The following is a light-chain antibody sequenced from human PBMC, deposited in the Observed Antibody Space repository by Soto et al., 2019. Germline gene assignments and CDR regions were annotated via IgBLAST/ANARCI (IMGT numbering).Light chain of an antibody. Sequence: EIVLTQSPGILSLSPGERATLSCRASQSVSSSYLAWYQHKPGQAPRLLIYGASSSATGIPDRFSGSGSGTDFTLTISRLEPEDFAVYYCQQYGSSPGTFGPGTKVETK. CDR1: QSVSSSY. V-gene: IGKV3-20*01. J-gene: IGKJ3*01. CDR2: GAS. CDR3: QQYGSSPGT.